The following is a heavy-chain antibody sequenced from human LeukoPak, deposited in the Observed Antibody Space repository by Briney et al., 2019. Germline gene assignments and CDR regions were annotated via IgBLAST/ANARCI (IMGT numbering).Heavy chain of an antibody. CDR3: ARVTPYDFWSGETLGIVDY. V-gene: IGHV3-21*01. CDR2: ISSSSSHI. J-gene: IGHJ4*02. CDR1: GFTFSSYS. Sequence: GGSLRLSCAASGFTFSSYSMNWVRQAPGKGLEWVSSISSSSSHIYYADSVKGRFTISRDNAKNSLYLQMNSLRAEDTAVYYCARVTPYDFWSGETLGIVDYWGQGTLVTVSS. D-gene: IGHD3-3*01.